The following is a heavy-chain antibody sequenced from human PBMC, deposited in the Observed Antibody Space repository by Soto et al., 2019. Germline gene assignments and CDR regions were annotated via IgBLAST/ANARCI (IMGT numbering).Heavy chain of an antibody. V-gene: IGHV4-30-4*01. CDR3: AREDDSSGYYPWFDT. J-gene: IGHJ5*02. Sequence: SETLSLTCTVSGGSISSGDYYWSWIRQPPGKGLEWIGYIYYSGSTYYNPSLKSRVTISVDTSKKKFSLKLSSVTAADTAVYYCAREDDSSGYYPWFDTWGRGTMVTVSS. CDR2: IYYSGST. D-gene: IGHD3-22*01. CDR1: GGSISSGDYY.